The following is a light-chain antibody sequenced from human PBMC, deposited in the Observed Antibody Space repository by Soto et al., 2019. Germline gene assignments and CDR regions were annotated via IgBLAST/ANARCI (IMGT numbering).Light chain of an antibody. Sequence: QSALTQPASVSGSPGQSITISCTGTSSDVGGYKYVSWYQQHPGKAPKLILHEVTSRPSGVSNCFSGSKSGNSASLTIPGLQAEDEADYYCSSYTSSATLVFGVGTSSPS. CDR1: SSDVGGYKY. CDR3: SSYTSSATLV. V-gene: IGLV2-14*01. J-gene: IGLJ2*01. CDR2: EVT.